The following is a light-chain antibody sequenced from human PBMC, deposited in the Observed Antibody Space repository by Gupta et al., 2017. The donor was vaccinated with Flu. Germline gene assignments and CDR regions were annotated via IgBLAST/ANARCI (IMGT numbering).Light chain of an antibody. CDR1: SSNIGNNY. CDR2: ENN. V-gene: IGLV1-51*02. Sequence: QSVLTQPPSVSAAPGQKVTISCSGSSSNIGNNYVSWYQQLPGTAPKLLIEENNKRPSGIPDRFSGSKSGTSATLGITGLQTGDEAEYYCGTWDSSLSVVVFGGGTKLTVL. CDR3: GTWDSSLSVVV. J-gene: IGLJ2*01.